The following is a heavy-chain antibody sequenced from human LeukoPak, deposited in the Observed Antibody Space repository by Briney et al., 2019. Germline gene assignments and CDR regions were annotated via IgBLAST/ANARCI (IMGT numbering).Heavy chain of an antibody. CDR2: VTGGGGT. CDR3: AKGGRDTDY. V-gene: IGHV3-23*01. D-gene: IGHD5-24*01. Sequence: AESLRLSCAASGFTFSTYAMSWVRQPPGKGLEWVSAVTGGGGTYYADSVKGRFTISRDNSKNTLYLQMNSLTAEDTAVYYCAKGGRDTDYWGQGTLVTVSS. J-gene: IGHJ4*02. CDR1: GFTFSTYA.